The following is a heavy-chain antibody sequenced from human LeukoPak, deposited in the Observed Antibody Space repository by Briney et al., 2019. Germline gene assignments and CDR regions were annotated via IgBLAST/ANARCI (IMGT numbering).Heavy chain of an antibody. D-gene: IGHD1-1*01. CDR1: GFTFSSSA. CDR2: VSPNGVNK. CDR3: ARDRSWNVDF. Sequence: PGGSLGLSCAASGFTFSSSAMHWVRQAPGKGLEWVAVVSPNGVNKFYAESVKGRFTISRDNFKNTVSLQMDSLRAEDTAVYYCARDRSWNVDFWGQGTLVTVSS. J-gene: IGHJ4*02. V-gene: IGHV3-30-3*01.